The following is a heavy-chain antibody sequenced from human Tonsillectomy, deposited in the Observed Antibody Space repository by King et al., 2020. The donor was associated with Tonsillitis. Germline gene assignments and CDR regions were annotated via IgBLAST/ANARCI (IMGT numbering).Heavy chain of an antibody. V-gene: IGHV3-30-3*01. CDR1: GFTFNIYA. CDR2: ISYDGSNK. J-gene: IGHJ6*02. D-gene: IGHD2-2*01. Sequence: VQLVESGGGVVQPGRSLRLSCAASGFTFNIYAIHWVRQAPGKGLEWVAAISYDGSNKYYADSVKGRFTISRDNSPNTLYLQMNSLRAEDTAVYYCARTNQPLHLYGMDVWGQGTTVTVSS. CDR3: ARTNQPLHLYGMDV.